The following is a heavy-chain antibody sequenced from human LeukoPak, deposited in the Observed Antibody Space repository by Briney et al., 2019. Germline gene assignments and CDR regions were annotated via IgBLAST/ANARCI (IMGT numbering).Heavy chain of an antibody. CDR2: INPNSGGT. CDR3: ARADRYGSGSYYNVYYWFDP. Sequence: ASVKVSCKASGYTFIAYYMHWVRQAPGQGLEWMGWINPNSGGTNYAQKFQGRVTMTRDTSISTAYMELSSLRSEDTAVYYCARADRYGSGSYYNVYYWFDPWGQGTLVTVSS. D-gene: IGHD3-10*01. V-gene: IGHV1-2*02. CDR1: GYTFIAYY. J-gene: IGHJ5*02.